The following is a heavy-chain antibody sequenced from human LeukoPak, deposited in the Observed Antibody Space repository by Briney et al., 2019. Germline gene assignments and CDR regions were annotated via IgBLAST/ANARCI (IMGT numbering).Heavy chain of an antibody. CDR2: IKQDGNEK. CDR1: GFTFSSYW. V-gene: IGHV3-7*01. D-gene: IGHD3-10*01. J-gene: IGHJ4*02. Sequence: GGSLRLSCAGSGFTFSSYWMHWVRQAPGKGLEWVAHIKQDGNEKYYVGSVKGRFTISRDNAKNTLYLQMNSLRAEDTAVYYCAREVGSGNSDRYFDYWGQGTLVTVSS. CDR3: AREVGSGNSDRYFDY.